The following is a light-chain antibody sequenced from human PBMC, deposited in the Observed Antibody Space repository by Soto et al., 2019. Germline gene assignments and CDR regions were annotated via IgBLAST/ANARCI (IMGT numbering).Light chain of an antibody. CDR2: DNY. CDR3: GTWDSTLNVWV. CDR1: SSNVGHES. V-gene: IGLV1-51*01. Sequence: QSVLTQPPSVSAAPGQTVTISCSGSSSNVGHESVSWYQSLPGTAHKLLIYDNYKRPSGIPDRFSGSKSGTSATLGITGLQTGDEADYYCGTWDSTLNVWVFGGGTKLTVL. J-gene: IGLJ3*02.